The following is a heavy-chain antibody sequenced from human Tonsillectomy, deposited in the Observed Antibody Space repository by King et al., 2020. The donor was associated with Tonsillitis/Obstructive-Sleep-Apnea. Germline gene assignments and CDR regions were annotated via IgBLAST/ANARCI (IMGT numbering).Heavy chain of an antibody. D-gene: IGHD1-26*01. Sequence: VQLVESGAEVKKPGESLRISCKGSGYSFTSYWISWVRQLPGKGLEWMGRIDPSDSYTNYSPSFQGHVTISADKSISTAYLQWSSLKASDTAMYYCARPQELAMGYDYWGQGTLVTVSS. CDR1: GYSFTSYW. CDR3: ARPQELAMGYDY. J-gene: IGHJ4*02. CDR2: IDPSDSYT. V-gene: IGHV5-10-1*01.